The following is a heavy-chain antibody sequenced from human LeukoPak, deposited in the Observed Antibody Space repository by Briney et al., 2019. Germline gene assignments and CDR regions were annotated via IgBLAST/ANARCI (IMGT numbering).Heavy chain of an antibody. CDR2: AKSSDGTT. J-gene: IGHJ6*02. CDR1: GFTFNDYA. D-gene: IGHD2-8*01. V-gene: IGHV3-23*01. CDR3: AREGMVYAAGYYYYYGMDV. Sequence: PGGSLRLSCVASGFTFNDYAMSWVRQAPGKGLEWVSTAKSSDGTTYYANSVKGRFVISRDSSKNTIYLQMDSLRVEDTAVYYCAREGMVYAAGYYYYYGMDVWGQGTTVTVSS.